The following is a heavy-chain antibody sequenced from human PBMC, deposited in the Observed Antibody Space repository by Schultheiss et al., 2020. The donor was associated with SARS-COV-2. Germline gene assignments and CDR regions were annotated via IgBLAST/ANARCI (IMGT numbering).Heavy chain of an antibody. CDR2: IYDSGST. J-gene: IGHJ3*02. V-gene: IGHV4-61*05. CDR1: GGSISSTSYY. D-gene: IGHD6-19*01. Sequence: SETLSLTCTVSGGSISSTSYYWGWIRQPPGKGPEWIAYIYDSGSTNYNPSLKSRVTISVDMSKNQFSLRLTSVTAADTALYWCARGPQRGSGLVDSFDIWGQGTMVTVSS. CDR3: ARGPQRGSGLVDSFDI.